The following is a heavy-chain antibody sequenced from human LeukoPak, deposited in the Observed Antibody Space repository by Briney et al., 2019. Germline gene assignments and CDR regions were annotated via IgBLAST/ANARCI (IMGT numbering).Heavy chain of an antibody. J-gene: IGHJ4*02. V-gene: IGHV5-51*01. CDR3: ARKTNDGYSTLDY. D-gene: IGHD5-24*01. Sequence: GESLKISCKGSGYSFPDYWIGWVRQMPGKGLEWMGIIYPRDSDTRYSPSFQGQVTISADKSISTAYLQWSSLKASDTAMYYCARKTNDGYSTLDYWGQGTLVTVSS. CDR2: IYPRDSDT. CDR1: GYSFPDYW.